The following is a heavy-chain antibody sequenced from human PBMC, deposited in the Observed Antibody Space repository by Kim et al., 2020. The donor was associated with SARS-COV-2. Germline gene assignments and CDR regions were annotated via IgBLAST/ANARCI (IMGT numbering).Heavy chain of an antibody. CDR1: GFTVSSNY. CDR3: ARAPRSSWYGVGLGY. D-gene: IGHD6-13*01. V-gene: IGHV3-53*01. CDR2: IYSGGST. Sequence: GGSLRLSCAASGFTVSSNYISWVRQAPGKGLEWVSVIYSGGSTYYADSVKGRFTISRDNSKNTLYLQMNSLRAEDTAVYYCARAPRSSWYGVGLGYWGQGALDTDS. J-gene: IGHJ4*02.